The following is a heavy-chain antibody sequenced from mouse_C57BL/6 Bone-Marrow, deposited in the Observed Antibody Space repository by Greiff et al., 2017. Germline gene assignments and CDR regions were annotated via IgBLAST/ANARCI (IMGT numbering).Heavy chain of an antibody. V-gene: IGHV1-59*01. D-gene: IGHD2-4*01. CDR2: IDPSDSYT. CDR1: GYTFTSDW. CDR3: ARDYDCDDYYAVDY. J-gene: IGHJ4*01. Sequence: VQLQQPGAELVRPGTSVKLSCKASGYTFTSDWMHWVKQRPGQGLEWIGVIDPSDSYTNYNQKFKGKATLTVDTSSSTAYMQLSSLTSEDSAVYYCARDYDCDDYYAVDYWGQGTSVTVSS.